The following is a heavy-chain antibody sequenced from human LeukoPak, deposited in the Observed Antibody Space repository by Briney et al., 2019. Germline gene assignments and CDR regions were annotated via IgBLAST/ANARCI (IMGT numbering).Heavy chain of an antibody. J-gene: IGHJ3*02. Sequence: SETLSLTCTVSGGSISSYYWSWFRQPPGKGLEWIGYIYYSGSTNYNPSLKSRVTISVDTSKNQFSLKLSSVTAADTAVYYCAREVTASFDIWGQGTMVTVSS. CDR1: GGSISSYY. D-gene: IGHD6-25*01. CDR3: AREVTASFDI. V-gene: IGHV4-59*01. CDR2: IYYSGST.